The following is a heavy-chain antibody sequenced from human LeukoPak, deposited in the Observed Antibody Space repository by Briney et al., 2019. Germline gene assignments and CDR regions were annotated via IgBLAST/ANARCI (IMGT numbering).Heavy chain of an antibody. Sequence: PGGSLRLSCAASGFTFSSYAMSWVRQAPGKGLEWVSAISGSGGSTYYADSVKGRFTISRDNSKNTLYLQMNSLRAEDTAVYYCAKLSIAARLVGVDYWGQGTLVTVSS. CDR2: ISGSGGST. J-gene: IGHJ4*02. D-gene: IGHD6-6*01. CDR1: GFTFSSYA. CDR3: AKLSIAARLVGVDY. V-gene: IGHV3-23*01.